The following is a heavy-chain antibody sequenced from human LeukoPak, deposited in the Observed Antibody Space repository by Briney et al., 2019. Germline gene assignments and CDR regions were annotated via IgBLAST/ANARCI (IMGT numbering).Heavy chain of an antibody. CDR3: ARGLAARPDFDY. V-gene: IGHV3-66*02. J-gene: IGHJ4*02. Sequence: GGSLRLSCAASGFTVSSNYMSWVRQAPGKGLEWVSVIYSGGSTYYAGSVKGRFTISRDNSKNTLYLQMNSLRAKDTAVYYCARGLAARPDFDYWGQGTLVTVSS. CDR2: IYSGGST. CDR1: GFTVSSNY. D-gene: IGHD6-6*01.